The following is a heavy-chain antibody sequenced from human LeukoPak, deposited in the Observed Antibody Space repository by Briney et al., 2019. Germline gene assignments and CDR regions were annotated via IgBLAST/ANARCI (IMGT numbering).Heavy chain of an antibody. J-gene: IGHJ4*02. CDR2: ISSSGSTI. D-gene: IGHD3-9*01. CDR1: GFTFSDYY. V-gene: IGHV3-11*01. Sequence: GRSLRLSCAASGFTFSDYYMSWIRQAPGKGLEWVSYISSSGSTIYYADSVKGRFTISRDNAKNSLYLQMNSLRAEDTAVYYCARDRLRSRYDILTGYYYWGQGTLVTVSS. CDR3: ARDRLRSRYDILTGYYY.